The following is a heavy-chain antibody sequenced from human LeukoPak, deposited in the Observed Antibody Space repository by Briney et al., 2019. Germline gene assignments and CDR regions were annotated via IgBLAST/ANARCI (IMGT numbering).Heavy chain of an antibody. CDR2: INPSGGST. D-gene: IGHD4-11*01. J-gene: IGHJ5*02. CDR1: GYAFTSYY. CDR3: ASADHSNYWFDP. V-gene: IGHV1-46*03. Sequence: ASVKVSCKASGYAFTSYYMHWVRQAPRQGLEWMGIINPSGGSTSYAQKFQGRVTMTRDTSTSTVYMELSSLRSEDTAVYYCASADHSNYWFDPWGQGTLVTVSS.